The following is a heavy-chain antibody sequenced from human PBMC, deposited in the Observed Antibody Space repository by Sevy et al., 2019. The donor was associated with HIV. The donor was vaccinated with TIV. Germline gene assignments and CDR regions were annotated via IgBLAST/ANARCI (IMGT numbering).Heavy chain of an antibody. V-gene: IGHV3-23*01. CDR1: GFTFSNYA. CDR3: ARKYASSGYFDY. D-gene: IGHD3-22*01. CDR2: ISGSGGSGDKT. Sequence: QLGGSLRLSCAASGFTFSNYAMNWVRQAPGKGLEWVSGISGSGGSGDKTNYADSVKGRFTISRDDSKNSLYLQLNSLRAEDTAIYSCARKYASSGYFDYWGQGTLVTVSS. J-gene: IGHJ4*02.